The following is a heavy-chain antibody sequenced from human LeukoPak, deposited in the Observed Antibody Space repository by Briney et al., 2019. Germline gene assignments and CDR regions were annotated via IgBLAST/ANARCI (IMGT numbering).Heavy chain of an antibody. CDR3: ARGHIEGWLGGIVVVPAVVFDY. CDR1: GFTFSSYA. V-gene: IGHV3-30*04. CDR2: ISYDGSNK. J-gene: IGHJ4*02. Sequence: GGSLRLSCAASGFTFSSYAMHWVRRAPGKGLEWVAVISYDGSNKYYADSVKGRFTISRDNSKNTLYLQMNSLRAEDTAVYYCARGHIEGWLGGIVVVPAVVFDYWGQGTLVTVSS. D-gene: IGHD2-2*01.